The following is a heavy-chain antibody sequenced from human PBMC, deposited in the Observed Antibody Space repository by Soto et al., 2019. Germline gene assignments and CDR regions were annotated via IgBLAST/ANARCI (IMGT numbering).Heavy chain of an antibody. CDR3: ARDSGLRFLEWYFDL. J-gene: IGHJ2*01. CDR1: GASVKTGGYY. V-gene: IGHV4-61*08. Sequence: PSETLSLTCTVSGASVKTGGYYWTWVRQFPGKGLEWIGYIYYSGSTNYNPSLKSRVTISVDTSKNQFSLKLSSVTAADTAVYYCARDSGLRFLEWYFDLWGRGTLVTVSS. D-gene: IGHD3-3*01. CDR2: IYYSGST.